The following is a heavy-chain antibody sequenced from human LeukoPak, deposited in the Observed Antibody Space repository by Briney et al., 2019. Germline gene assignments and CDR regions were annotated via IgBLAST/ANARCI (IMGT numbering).Heavy chain of an antibody. Sequence: ASVKVTCKVSGYTLTELSMHWVRQAPGKGLEWMGGFYPEDGETIYAQKFQGRVTMTEDTSTDTAYMELSSLRSEDTAVYYCATVRPHDYGDYGGGSWLNYWGQGTLVTVSS. CDR1: GYTLTELS. CDR3: ATVRPHDYGDYGGGSWLNY. J-gene: IGHJ4*02. D-gene: IGHD4-17*01. CDR2: FYPEDGET. V-gene: IGHV1-24*01.